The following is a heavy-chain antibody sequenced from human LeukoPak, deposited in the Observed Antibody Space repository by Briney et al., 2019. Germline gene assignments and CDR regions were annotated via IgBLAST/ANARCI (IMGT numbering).Heavy chain of an antibody. CDR1: GGSISSYY. CDR2: IYYSGSA. D-gene: IGHD2-21*01. Sequence: SETLSLTCTVSGGSISSYYWNWIRQPPGKGLEWIGYIYYSGSANYNPSLKSRVTISVDTSKKQFSLKLSSVTAADTAVYYCARVIWGGGDVFDIWGQGTMVTVSS. J-gene: IGHJ3*02. V-gene: IGHV4-59*01. CDR3: ARVIWGGGDVFDI.